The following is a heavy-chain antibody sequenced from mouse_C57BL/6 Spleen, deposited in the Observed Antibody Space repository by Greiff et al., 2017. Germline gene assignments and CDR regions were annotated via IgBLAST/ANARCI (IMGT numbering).Heavy chain of an antibody. V-gene: IGHV3-6*01. CDR3: ARGDYDGAWFAY. CDR2: ISYDGSN. D-gene: IGHD2-4*01. CDR1: GYSITSGYY. J-gene: IGHJ3*01. Sequence: EVQLQESGPGLVKPSQSLSLTCSVTGYSITSGYYWNWIRQFPGNKLEWMGYISYDGSNNYNPSLQNRISITRDTSKNQFFLKLNSVTTEDTATYYCARGDYDGAWFAYWGQGTLVTVSA.